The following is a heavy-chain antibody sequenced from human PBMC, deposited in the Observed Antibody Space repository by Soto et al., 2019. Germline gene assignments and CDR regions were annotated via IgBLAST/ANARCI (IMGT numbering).Heavy chain of an antibody. CDR1: GGSFSGYY. D-gene: IGHD3-16*02. Sequence: SETLSLTCAVYGGSFSGYYWSWIRQPPGKGLEWIGEINHSGSTNYNPSLKSRVTISVDTSKNQFSLKLSSVTAADTAVYYCARVRDYVWGSYRYPGRYFQHWGQGTLVTVSS. CDR2: INHSGST. J-gene: IGHJ1*01. V-gene: IGHV4-34*01. CDR3: ARVRDYVWGSYRYPGRYFQH.